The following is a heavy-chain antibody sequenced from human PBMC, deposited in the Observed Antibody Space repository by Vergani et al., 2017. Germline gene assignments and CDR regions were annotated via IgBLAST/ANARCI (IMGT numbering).Heavy chain of an antibody. J-gene: IGHJ4*02. D-gene: IGHD3-9*01. CDR2: INPSGGHT. V-gene: IGHV1-46*03. CDR1: GYTFSNYY. CDR3: ARGDYGILTGYRY. Sequence: QVQVVQSGAEVKKSGASVKVSCKTSGYTFSNYYMYWVRHAPGQGLEWMGIINPSGGHTNYAQKFQGRVTMTRDTSTSTVYMELSSLRSEDTAIYYCARGDYGILTGYRYWGQGTLVTVSA.